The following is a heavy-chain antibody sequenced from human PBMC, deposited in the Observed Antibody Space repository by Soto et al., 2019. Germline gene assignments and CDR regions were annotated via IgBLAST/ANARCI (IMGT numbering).Heavy chain of an antibody. D-gene: IGHD2-2*01. V-gene: IGHV4-31*03. CDR1: GGSISSGGYY. Sequence: QVQLQESGPGLVKPSQTLSLTCTVSGGSISSGGYYWSWIRQHPGKGLEWIGYIYSGSTYYNPSLKSRVTISVDTSKNQFSLKLSSVTAADTAVYYCARGRSSTSPYPIGYWGQGTLVTVSS. J-gene: IGHJ4*02. CDR3: ARGRSSTSPYPIGY. CDR2: IYSGST.